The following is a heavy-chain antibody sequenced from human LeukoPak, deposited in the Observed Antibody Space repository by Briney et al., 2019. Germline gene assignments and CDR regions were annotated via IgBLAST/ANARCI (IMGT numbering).Heavy chain of an antibody. CDR1: GGSVSSGSYY. Sequence: PSETLSLTCTVSGGSVSSGSYYWSWIRQPPGKGLEWIGYIYYSGSTNYNPSLKSRVTISVDTSKNQFSLKLSSVTAADTAVYYCARGRSWAYYFDYWGQGTLVTVSS. D-gene: IGHD1-26*01. V-gene: IGHV4-61*01. CDR2: IYYSGST. CDR3: ARGRSWAYYFDY. J-gene: IGHJ4*02.